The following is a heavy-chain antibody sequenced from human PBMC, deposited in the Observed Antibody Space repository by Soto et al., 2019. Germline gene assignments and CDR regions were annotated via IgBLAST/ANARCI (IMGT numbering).Heavy chain of an antibody. Sequence: GESLKISCKGSGYSFTSYWIGWVRQMPGKGLEWMGIIYPGDSDTRYSPSFQGQVTISADKSISTAYLQWSSLKASDTAMYYCARRLYCSSTSCYAFDIWGQGTMVTVSS. CDR3: ARRLYCSSTSCYAFDI. J-gene: IGHJ3*02. D-gene: IGHD2-2*01. CDR1: GYSFTSYW. CDR2: IYPGDSDT. V-gene: IGHV5-51*01.